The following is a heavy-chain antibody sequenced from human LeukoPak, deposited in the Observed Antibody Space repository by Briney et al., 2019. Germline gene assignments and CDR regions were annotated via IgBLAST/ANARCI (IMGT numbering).Heavy chain of an antibody. CDR3: ARDRSTTHFDY. J-gene: IGHJ4*02. Sequence: GGSLRLSCAASGFTFSSYGMHWVRQAPGKGLEWVAMILYDGSNTYCADSVKGRFTISRDNSKNTLFLQMDSLRAEDTAVYYCARDRSTTHFDYWGQGTLVTVSS. V-gene: IGHV3-33*01. CDR2: ILYDGSNT. CDR1: GFTFSSYG. D-gene: IGHD5/OR15-5a*01.